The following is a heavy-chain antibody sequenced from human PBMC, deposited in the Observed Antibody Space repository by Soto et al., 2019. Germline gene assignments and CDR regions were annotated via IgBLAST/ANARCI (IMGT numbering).Heavy chain of an antibody. Sequence: EVQLLESGGGLVQPGGSLRLSCAASGFTFSSYAMSWVRQAPGKGLEWVSAISGSGGSTYYADYVKGRFTISRDNSKNTLYLQMNSLRAEDTAVYYCAKTPYYDFWSGSLDFWGQGTLVTVSS. CDR3: AKTPYYDFWSGSLDF. CDR1: GFTFSSYA. J-gene: IGHJ4*02. V-gene: IGHV3-23*01. D-gene: IGHD3-3*01. CDR2: ISGSGGST.